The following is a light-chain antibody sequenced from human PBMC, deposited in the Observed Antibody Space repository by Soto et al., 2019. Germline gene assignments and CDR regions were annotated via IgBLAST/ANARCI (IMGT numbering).Light chain of an antibody. CDR2: GAS. CDR3: QQYDSWPLT. Sequence: EIVMTQSPGTLSVSTGEGATLSCRASQSVDSNLAWYQQKPGQAPRLLIYGASTRATGIPDRFRGSGSGAEFTLTISSLQSEDFAVYYCQQYDSWPLTFGGGTKVEIK. J-gene: IGKJ4*01. CDR1: QSVDSN. V-gene: IGKV3D-15*01.